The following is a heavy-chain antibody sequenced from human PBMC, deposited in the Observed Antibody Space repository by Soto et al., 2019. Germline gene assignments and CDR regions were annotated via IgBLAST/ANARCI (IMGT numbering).Heavy chain of an antibody. V-gene: IGHV3-48*03. CDR2: ISSSGSTI. CDR1: GFTFSSYE. J-gene: IGHJ4*02. CDR3: AGDLGRDDAFDY. D-gene: IGHD1-26*01. Sequence: GSLRLSCAASGFTFSSYEMNWVRQAPGKGLEWVSYISSSGSTIYYADSVKGRFTISRDNAKNSLYLQMNSLRAEDTAVYYCAGDLGRDDAFDYWGQGTLVTVSS.